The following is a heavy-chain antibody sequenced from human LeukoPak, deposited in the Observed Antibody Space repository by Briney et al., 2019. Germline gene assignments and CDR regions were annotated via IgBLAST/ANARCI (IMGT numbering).Heavy chain of an antibody. D-gene: IGHD1-7*01. Sequence: ASVKVSCKASGYTFTGYYIHWVRQAPGQGLEWMGWINPNSGGTNYAQKFQGRVTMTRDTSISTAYMELSRLRSDDTAVYYCARAYNWNFNFDYWGQGTLVTVSS. J-gene: IGHJ4*02. CDR1: GYTFTGYY. V-gene: IGHV1-2*02. CDR2: INPNSGGT. CDR3: ARAYNWNFNFDY.